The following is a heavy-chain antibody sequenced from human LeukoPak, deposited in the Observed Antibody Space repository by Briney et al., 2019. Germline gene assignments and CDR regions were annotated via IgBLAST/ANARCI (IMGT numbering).Heavy chain of an antibody. Sequence: SETLSLTCTVSGGSISSSSYYWGWIRQPPGKGLEWIGSTYYSGSTYYNPSLKSRVTISVDTSKNQFSLKLSSVTAADTAVYYCARQGGWGGIGYYYYMDVWGKGTTVTVSS. D-gene: IGHD3-16*01. V-gene: IGHV4-39*01. CDR3: ARQGGWGGIGYYYYMDV. CDR2: TYYSGST. J-gene: IGHJ6*03. CDR1: GGSISSSSYY.